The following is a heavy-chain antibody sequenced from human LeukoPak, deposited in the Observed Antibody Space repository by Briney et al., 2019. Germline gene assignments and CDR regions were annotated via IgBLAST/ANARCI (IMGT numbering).Heavy chain of an antibody. J-gene: IGHJ4*02. CDR2: ISWNSGSI. V-gene: IGHV3-9*01. CDR3: AKDIAAAGRSKTFDY. CDR1: GFTFDDYA. D-gene: IGHD6-13*01. Sequence: GGSLRLSCAASGFTFDDYAMHWVRQAPGKGPEWVSGISWNSGSIGYADSVKGRFTISRDNAKNSLYLQMNSLRAEDTALYYCAKDIAAAGRSKTFDYWGQGTLVTVSS.